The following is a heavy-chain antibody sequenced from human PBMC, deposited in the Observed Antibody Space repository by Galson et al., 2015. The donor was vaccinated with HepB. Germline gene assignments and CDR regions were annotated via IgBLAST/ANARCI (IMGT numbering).Heavy chain of an antibody. V-gene: IGHV4-4*02. CDR2: IYHSGDT. J-gene: IGHJ6*02. CDR1: GGSISSPNW. D-gene: IGHD3-10*01. Sequence: SETLSLTCAVSGGSISSPNWWNWVRQSPGKGLEWIGKIYHSGDTNYNPSLKSRVTISVDKSKNQFSLKLTSVTAADTAVYYCARNSLTMVRGVDYYYYYAMDVWGQGTTVTVSS. CDR3: ARNSLTMVRGVDYYYYYAMDV.